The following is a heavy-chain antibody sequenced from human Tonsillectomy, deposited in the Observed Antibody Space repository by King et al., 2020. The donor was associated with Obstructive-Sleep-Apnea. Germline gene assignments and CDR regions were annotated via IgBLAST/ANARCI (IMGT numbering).Heavy chain of an antibody. CDR2: IYYSGST. V-gene: IGHV4-39*07. D-gene: IGHD4/OR15-4a*01. CDR1: GGSISSSSYY. Sequence: QLQESGPGLVKPSETLSLTCTVSGGSISSSSYYWGWIRQPPGKGLEWIGSIYYSGSTYYNPSLKSRVTISVDTSKNQFSLKLSSVTAADTAVYYCARDFQSNAFDIWGQGTMVTVSS. CDR3: ARDFQSNAFDI. J-gene: IGHJ3*02.